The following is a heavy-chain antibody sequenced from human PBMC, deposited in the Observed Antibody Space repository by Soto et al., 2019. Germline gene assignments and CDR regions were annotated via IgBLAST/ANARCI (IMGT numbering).Heavy chain of an antibody. D-gene: IGHD1-20*01. CDR2: IYYSGST. CDR3: ARHYNWNDFSFDI. V-gene: IGHV4-59*08. J-gene: IGHJ3*02. Sequence: SETLSLTCIVSGGSISSYYWSWIRQPQGKGLEWIGYIYYSGSTNYNPSLKSRVTISVDASKNQFSLKLSSVTAADTAVYHCARHYNWNDFSFDIWGQGTMVTVSS. CDR1: GGSISSYY.